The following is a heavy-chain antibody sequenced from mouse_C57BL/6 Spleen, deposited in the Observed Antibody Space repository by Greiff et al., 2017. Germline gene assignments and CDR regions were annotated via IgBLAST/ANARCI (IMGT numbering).Heavy chain of an antibody. CDR3: ARGAGFAY. D-gene: IGHD3-3*01. J-gene: IGHJ3*01. V-gene: IGHV1-76*01. CDR1: GYTFTDYY. CDR2: IYPGSGNT. Sequence: VKLQESGAELVRPGASVKLSCKASGYTFTDYYINWVKQRPGQGLEWIARIYPGSGNTYYNEKFKGKATLTAEKSSSTAYMQLSSLTSEDSAVYFCARGAGFAYWGQGTLVTVSA.